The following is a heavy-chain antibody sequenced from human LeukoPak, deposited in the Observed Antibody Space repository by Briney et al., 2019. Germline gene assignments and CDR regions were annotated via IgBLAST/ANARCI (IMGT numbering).Heavy chain of an antibody. CDR2: IESKIDGGRT. V-gene: IGHV3-15*04. J-gene: IGHJ4*02. Sequence: GGSLRLPCVASGITLSNAWMTWVRQAPGKGLEWVGRIESKIDGGRTDYAAAVKGRFTISRDDSKNILFLHMNGLNAEDTAVYYCTTVSPYGDYLYYFDFWGLGTLVTVSS. CDR3: TTVSPYGDYLYYFDF. CDR1: GITLSNAW. D-gene: IGHD4-17*01.